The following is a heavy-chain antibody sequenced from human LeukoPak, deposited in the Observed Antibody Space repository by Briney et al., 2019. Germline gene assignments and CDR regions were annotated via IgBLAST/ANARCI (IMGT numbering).Heavy chain of an antibody. D-gene: IGHD6-25*01. CDR3: ARREAMTAADFFDN. Sequence: SETLSLTCSVSTDSTNTYYWSWIRQSPGKGLEWIGNVHYSGGTNYNPSLKSRVTISVDTSKSQFSLKLSSVTAADTATYYCARREAMTAADFFDNWGQGTLVTVSS. J-gene: IGHJ4*02. CDR1: TDSTNTYY. CDR2: VHYSGGT. V-gene: IGHV4-59*01.